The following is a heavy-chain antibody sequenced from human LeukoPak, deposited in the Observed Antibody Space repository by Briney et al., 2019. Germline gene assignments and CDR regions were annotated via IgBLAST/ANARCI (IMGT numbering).Heavy chain of an antibody. CDR3: ARQRYSYDYVGY. D-gene: IGHD5-18*01. J-gene: IGHJ4*02. CDR2: IYYSGTT. CDR1: GVSISSYY. Sequence: SETLSLTCTVSGVSISSYYWSWIRQPPGKGLEWIGYIYYSGTTNYNPSLKSRVTISVDTSKNQFSLKLSSVTAADTAVYYCARQRYSYDYVGYWGQGTLVTVSS. V-gene: IGHV4-59*01.